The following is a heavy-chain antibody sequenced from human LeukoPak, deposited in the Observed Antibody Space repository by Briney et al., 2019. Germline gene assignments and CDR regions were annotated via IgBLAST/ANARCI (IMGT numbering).Heavy chain of an antibody. CDR3: ARGFDWLEYYFDY. CDR1: GFTFTSSA. CDR2: IVVGSGNT. J-gene: IGHJ4*02. D-gene: IGHD3-9*01. V-gene: IGHV1-58*02. Sequence: ASVKVSCKASGFTFTSSAMQWVRQARGQRLEWIGWIVVGSGNTNYAQKFQERVTITRDMSISTAYMELSRLRSDDTAVYHCARGFDWLEYYFDYWGQGTLVTVSS.